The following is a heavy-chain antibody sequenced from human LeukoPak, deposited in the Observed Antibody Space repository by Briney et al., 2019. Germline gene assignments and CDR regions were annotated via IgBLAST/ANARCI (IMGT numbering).Heavy chain of an antibody. J-gene: IGHJ5*02. Sequence: SETLSLTCTVSGASISSNFWSWIRQSPGKGLEWIAYIYYSGEINYNPSLRSRVTISLDTSNNQVSLKMTSVTAADTAVYYCARGHCDLGPWGQGTLVTVSS. CDR2: IYYSGEI. V-gene: IGHV4-59*01. CDR1: GASISSNF. CDR3: ARGHCDLGP. D-gene: IGHD2-21*01.